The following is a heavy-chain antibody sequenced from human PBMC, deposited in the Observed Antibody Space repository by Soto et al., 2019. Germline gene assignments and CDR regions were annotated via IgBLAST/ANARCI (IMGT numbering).Heavy chain of an antibody. CDR1: GDSVSSPYW. CDR3: ARSAGWYAVHS. V-gene: IGHV4-4*02. Sequence: QVHLQESGPGLVKPSGTLSLTCAVSGDSVSSPYWWCWVRQPPGKGLEWIGEVFHTGTTSYNPSLRSRVTISMDKSNNQFSLDLSSVTAADTAFYYCARSAGWYAVHSWGPGTLVIV. CDR2: VFHTGTT. J-gene: IGHJ4*02. D-gene: IGHD6-19*01.